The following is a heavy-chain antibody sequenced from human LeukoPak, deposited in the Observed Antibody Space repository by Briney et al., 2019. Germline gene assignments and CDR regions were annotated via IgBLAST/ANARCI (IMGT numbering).Heavy chain of an antibody. Sequence: GGSLRLSCAASGFTVSSNYMGWVRQAPGKGLEWVSVIYSGGSTYYADSVKGRFTISRDNSKNTLYLQMNSLRAEDTAVYYCVRGVISYYYYMDVWGKGTTVTISS. V-gene: IGHV3-66*01. CDR3: VRGVISYYYYMDV. CDR1: GFTVSSNY. J-gene: IGHJ6*03. D-gene: IGHD3-10*01. CDR2: IYSGGST.